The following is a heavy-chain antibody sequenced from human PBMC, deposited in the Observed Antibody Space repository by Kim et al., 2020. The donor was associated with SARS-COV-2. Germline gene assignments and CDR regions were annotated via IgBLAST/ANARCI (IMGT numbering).Heavy chain of an antibody. CDR3: ASDTSGWYASFDY. Sequence: GGSLRLSCAASGFTFSSYWMSWVRQAPGKGLEWVANIKQDGSEKYYVDSVKGRFTISRDNAKNSLYLQMNSLRAEDTAVYYCASDTSGWYASFDYWGQGTLVTVSS. J-gene: IGHJ4*02. CDR1: GFTFSSYW. V-gene: IGHV3-7*01. CDR2: IKQDGSEK. D-gene: IGHD6-19*01.